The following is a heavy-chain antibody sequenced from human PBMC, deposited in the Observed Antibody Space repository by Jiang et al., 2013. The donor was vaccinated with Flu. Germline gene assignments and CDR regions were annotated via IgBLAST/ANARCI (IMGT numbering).Heavy chain of an antibody. V-gene: IGHV6-1*01. CDR1: GDSVSSDSVA. J-gene: IGHJ6*02. D-gene: IGHD3-10*01. CDR2: TFFRSNWYN. CDR3: ARTPTNYYGSGSYLYYYHGMDV. Sequence: QTLSLTCAISGDSVSSDSVAWNWIRQSPSRGLEWLGRTFFRSNWYNDYAVSVKSRVTIKPDTSKNQFSLQLNSVTPEDTAVYFCARTPTNYYGSGSYLYYYHGMDVWGQGTTVAVSS.